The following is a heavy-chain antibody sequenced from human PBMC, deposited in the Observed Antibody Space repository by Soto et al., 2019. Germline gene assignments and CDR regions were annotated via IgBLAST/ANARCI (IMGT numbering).Heavy chain of an antibody. V-gene: IGHV1-3*01. D-gene: IGHD4-17*01. J-gene: IGHJ4*02. Sequence: ASVKVSCKASGYTFTSYAMHWVRQAPGQRLERMGWINAGSGNTKYSQKFQGRVTITRDTSASTAYMELSSLRSEDTAVYYCAREYDYGDYVFDYWGQGTLVTVSS. CDR1: GYTFTSYA. CDR3: AREYDYGDYVFDY. CDR2: INAGSGNT.